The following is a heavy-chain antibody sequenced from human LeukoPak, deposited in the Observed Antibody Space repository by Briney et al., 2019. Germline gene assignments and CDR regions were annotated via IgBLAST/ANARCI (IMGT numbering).Heavy chain of an antibody. V-gene: IGHV3-48*04. J-gene: IGHJ2*01. CDR2: ISSGSGM. CDR3: VRDHYWCFDL. Sequence: GGSLRLSCAASGFTFSSFTMNWVRQAPGKGLEWISYISSGSGMYYADSVKGRFAISRDNAKNSLYLEVNGLRAEDTAVYYCVRDHYWCFDLWGHGTLVTVSS. CDR1: GFTFSSFT.